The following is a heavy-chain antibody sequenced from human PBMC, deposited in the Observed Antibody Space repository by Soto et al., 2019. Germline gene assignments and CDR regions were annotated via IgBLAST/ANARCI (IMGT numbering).Heavy chain of an antibody. D-gene: IGHD2-2*01. Sequence: QVQLQESGPGLVKPSETLSLSCTVSGDPFSNYYCNWVRKSAGKGLEWIGRIYPTGSTTYNPSLKSRLTMSVDTSKNQFSLRLTSMTAADTAVYYCATGRSEVVPGAMDTWGQGTLVTVSS. J-gene: IGHJ5*02. CDR1: GDPFSNYY. V-gene: IGHV4-4*07. CDR2: IYPTGST. CDR3: ATGRSEVVPGAMDT.